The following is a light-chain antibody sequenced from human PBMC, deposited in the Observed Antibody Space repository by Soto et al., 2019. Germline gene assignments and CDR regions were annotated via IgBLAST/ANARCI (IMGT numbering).Light chain of an antibody. J-gene: IGKJ2*01. Sequence: IVMTQSPATLSVSPGERATLSCRASQSVSSNLAWYQQKPGQAPRLFFYGASTRATGIPARFSGSGSGTDFTLTISSLQSEDFAVYYCQQSNNWPYTFGQGTKLEIK. CDR2: GAS. CDR1: QSVSSN. CDR3: QQSNNWPYT. V-gene: IGKV3-15*01.